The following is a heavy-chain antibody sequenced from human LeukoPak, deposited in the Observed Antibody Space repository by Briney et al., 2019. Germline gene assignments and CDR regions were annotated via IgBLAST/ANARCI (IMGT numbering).Heavy chain of an antibody. CDR1: EYTFTRYY. Sequence: GASVKVSCKASEYTFTRYYMHWVRQAPGQGLEWMGCIHPKSGSKNIAQKFQGRATLTRDTSIRKAYMDLTRLRSDDTGVYYCARERWLQGFGWGQGTLVTVSS. CDR3: ARERWLQGFG. V-gene: IGHV1-2*02. CDR2: IHPKSGSK. J-gene: IGHJ4*02. D-gene: IGHD5-24*01.